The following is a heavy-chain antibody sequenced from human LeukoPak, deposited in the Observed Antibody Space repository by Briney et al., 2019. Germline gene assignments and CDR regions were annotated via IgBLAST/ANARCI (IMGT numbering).Heavy chain of an antibody. J-gene: IGHJ4*02. CDR3: ARCWNDGRLFDY. Sequence: GGSLRLSCAASGFTFSSYWMHWVRQAPGKGLVWVSRITSDGSSTSYADSVKGRFTISRDNAKNTLYLQMNSLRAEDTAVYYCARCWNDGRLFDYWGQGTLVTVSS. CDR2: ITSDGSST. CDR1: GFTFSSYW. D-gene: IGHD1-1*01. V-gene: IGHV3-74*01.